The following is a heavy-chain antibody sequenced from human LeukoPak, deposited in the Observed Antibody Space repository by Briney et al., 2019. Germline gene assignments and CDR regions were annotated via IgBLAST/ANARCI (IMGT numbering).Heavy chain of an antibody. CDR1: GFTFSNAW. CDR3: TTDGLKMGYYYDSSTDY. V-gene: IGHV3-15*01. D-gene: IGHD3-22*01. Sequence: GGSLRLSCAASGFTFSNAWMSWVRQAPGKGLEWVGRIKSKTDGGTTDYAAPVKGRFTISRDDSKNTLYLQMNSLKTEDTAVYYCTTDGLKMGYYYDSSTDYWGQGTLVTVSS. CDR2: IKSKTDGGTT. J-gene: IGHJ4*02.